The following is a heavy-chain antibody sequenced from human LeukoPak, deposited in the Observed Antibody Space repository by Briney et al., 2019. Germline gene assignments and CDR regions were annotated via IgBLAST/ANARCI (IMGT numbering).Heavy chain of an antibody. CDR3: AEGVGFSTGWYYFDS. D-gene: IGHD6-19*01. CDR1: GFPFSSYT. CDR2: ISGNGGST. J-gene: IGHJ4*02. Sequence: GGSLRLSCAASGFPFSSYTIHWVRQVPGEGLEYVSAISGNGGSTYYADSVKGRFTISRDNSKNTLYLQMGSLTTEDMGVYYCAEGVGFSTGWYYFDSWGQGTLVTVSS. V-gene: IGHV3-64*02.